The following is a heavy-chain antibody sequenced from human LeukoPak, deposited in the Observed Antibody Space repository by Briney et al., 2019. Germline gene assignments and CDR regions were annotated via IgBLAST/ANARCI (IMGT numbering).Heavy chain of an antibody. CDR1: GYTFTGYY. D-gene: IGHD7-27*01. CDR2: INPNSGGT. Sequence: ASVKVSCKASGYTFTGYYMHWVRQAPGQGLEWMGWINPNSGGTNYAQKFQGRVTMTRDTSISTAYMELSGLRSQDTAVYYCATFVGTGNDNWGQGTLITVSP. CDR3: ATFVGTGNDN. J-gene: IGHJ4*02. V-gene: IGHV1-2*02.